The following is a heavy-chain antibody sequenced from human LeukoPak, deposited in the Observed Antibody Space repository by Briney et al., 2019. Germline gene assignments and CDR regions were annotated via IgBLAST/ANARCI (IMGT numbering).Heavy chain of an antibody. D-gene: IGHD3-10*01. J-gene: IGHJ3*02. Sequence: SETLSLTCTVSGGSISSGGYSWSWIRQHPGKGLEWIGYIYYSGSTYYNPSLKSRVTISVDTSKNQISLKLSSVTAADTAVYYCARGALPRGAFDIWGQGTMVTVSS. CDR3: ARGALPRGAFDI. CDR2: IYYSGST. CDR1: GGSISSGGYS. V-gene: IGHV4-31*03.